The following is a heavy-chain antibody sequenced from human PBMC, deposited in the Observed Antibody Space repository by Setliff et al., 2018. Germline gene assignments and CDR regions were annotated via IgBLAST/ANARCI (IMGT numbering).Heavy chain of an antibody. D-gene: IGHD4-17*01. CDR2: IIPIFGTA. CDR3: ARDLIDPDYGDYLSFYYYGMDV. J-gene: IGHJ6*02. Sequence: SVKVSCKASGGTFSSYAISWVRQAPGQGLEWMGRIIPIFGTANYAQKFQGRVTITADESTSTAYMELSSLRSEDTAVYYCARDLIDPDYGDYLSFYYYGMDVWGQGTTVTVSS. V-gene: IGHV1-69*13. CDR1: GGTFSSYA.